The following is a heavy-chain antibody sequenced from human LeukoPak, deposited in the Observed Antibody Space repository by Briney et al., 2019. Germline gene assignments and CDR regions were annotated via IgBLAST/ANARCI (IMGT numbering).Heavy chain of an antibody. CDR2: IYHSGST. V-gene: IGHV4-38-2*02. D-gene: IGHD5-18*01. Sequence: SETLSLTCTVSGYSISSGYYRGWIRQPPGKGLEWIGSIYHSGSTYYNPSLKSRVTISVDTSKNQFSLKLSSVTAADTAVYFCARDFYNYGYPTYMDVWGKGITVTVSS. J-gene: IGHJ6*03. CDR3: ARDFYNYGYPTYMDV. CDR1: GYSISSGYY.